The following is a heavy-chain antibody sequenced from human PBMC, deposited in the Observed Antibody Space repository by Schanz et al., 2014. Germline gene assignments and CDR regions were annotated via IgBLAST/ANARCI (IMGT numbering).Heavy chain of an antibody. CDR2: ISSGSSYK. CDR1: S. Sequence: SMNWVRQAPGKGLEWVSCISSGSSYKYYADSVKGRFTISRDNAKNSLYLQMNSLRSQDTAVYPSACRYLGVVQNWLGLGRQRSLDTV. J-gene: IGHJ5*02. V-gene: IGHV3-21*04. D-gene: IGHD3-3*01. CDR3: ACRYLGVVQNWLGL.